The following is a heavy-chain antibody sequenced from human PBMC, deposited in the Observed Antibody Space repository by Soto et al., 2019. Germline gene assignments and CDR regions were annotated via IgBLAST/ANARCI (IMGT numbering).Heavy chain of an antibody. V-gene: IGHV3-23*01. CDR1: GFTFSSYA. D-gene: IGHD6-6*01. J-gene: IGHJ2*01. CDR3: AKSTLEYSSSSVWYFDL. Sequence: GGSLRLSWAASGFTFSSYAMSWVRQAPGKGLEWVSAISGTGGSTYYADSVKGRFTISRDNSKNTLYLQMNSLRAEDTAVYYCAKSTLEYSSSSVWYFDLWGRGTLVTVSS. CDR2: ISGTGGST.